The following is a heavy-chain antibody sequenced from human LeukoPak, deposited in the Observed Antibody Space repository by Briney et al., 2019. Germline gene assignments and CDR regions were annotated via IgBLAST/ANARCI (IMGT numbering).Heavy chain of an antibody. CDR1: GGSISSSSYY. CDR3: ARDGRAFDY. J-gene: IGHJ4*02. D-gene: IGHD1-26*01. CDR2: IYYSGST. Sequence: SETLSLTCTVSGGSISSSSYYWGWIRQPPGKGLEWIGSIYYSGSTYYNPSLKSRVTISVDTSKNQFSLKLSSVTAADTAVYYCARDGRAFDYWGQGTLVTVSS. V-gene: IGHV4-39*07.